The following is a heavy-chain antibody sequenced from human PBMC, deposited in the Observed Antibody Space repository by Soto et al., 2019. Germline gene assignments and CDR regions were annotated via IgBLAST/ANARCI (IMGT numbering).Heavy chain of an antibody. V-gene: IGHV1-69*06. Sequence: SVKVSCKASGGTFSSYAISWVRQAPGQGLEWMGGIIPIFGTANYAQKFQGRVTITADKSTSTAYMELSSLRSEDTAVYYCASGSIAARPRDYYYGMDVWGQGPTVTVYS. CDR3: ASGSIAARPRDYYYGMDV. CDR1: GGTFSSYA. D-gene: IGHD6-6*01. CDR2: IIPIFGTA. J-gene: IGHJ6*02.